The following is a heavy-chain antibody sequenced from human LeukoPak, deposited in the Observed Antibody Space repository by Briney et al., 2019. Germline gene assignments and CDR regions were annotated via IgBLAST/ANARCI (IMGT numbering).Heavy chain of an antibody. D-gene: IGHD2-2*01. CDR1: GGSISSGSYY. V-gene: IGHV4-61*02. J-gene: IGHJ3*02. CDR3: ARLYCSSTSCYHRRSAFDI. CDR2: IYTSGST. Sequence: SETLSLTCTVSGGSISSGSYYWSWIRQPAGKGLEWIGRIYTSGSTNYNPSLKSRVTISVDTSKNQFSLKLSSVTAADTAVYYCARLYCSSTSCYHRRSAFDIWGQGTMVTVSS.